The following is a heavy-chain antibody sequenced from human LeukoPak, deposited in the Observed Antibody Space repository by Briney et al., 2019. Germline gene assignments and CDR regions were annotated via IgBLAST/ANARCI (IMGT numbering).Heavy chain of an antibody. CDR3: ARSIIIVPNTSYYYYYMDV. CDR1: GYTFTSHA. D-gene: IGHD2/OR15-2a*01. Sequence: ASVKLSCKAFGYTFTSHALHWVRQAPGEGLEWMAWINGATGNTEYSQKFQARVTITRDTSASTAYMELSSLRSEDTAVYYCARSIIIVPNTSYYYYYMDVWGQGTTVTVSS. CDR2: INGATGNT. V-gene: IGHV1-3*01. J-gene: IGHJ6*02.